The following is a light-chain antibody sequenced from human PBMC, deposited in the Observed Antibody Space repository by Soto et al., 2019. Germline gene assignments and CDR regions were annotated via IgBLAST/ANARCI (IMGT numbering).Light chain of an antibody. V-gene: IGKV3-15*01. CDR1: QSVRSY. Sequence: EIVMTQSPATLSVSPGERATLSCGASQSVRSYLAWYQQKPGQAPRLLIHGASTRAPGIPARFSGSGSGTDFTLTISSLQSEDFAVYYCQQYGYLVTFGGGTKVEIK. CDR2: GAS. CDR3: QQYGYLVT. J-gene: IGKJ4*01.